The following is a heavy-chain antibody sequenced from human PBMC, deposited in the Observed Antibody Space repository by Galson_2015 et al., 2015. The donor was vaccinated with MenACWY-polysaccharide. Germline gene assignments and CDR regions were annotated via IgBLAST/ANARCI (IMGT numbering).Heavy chain of an antibody. CDR3: ARFYDFWSGYYVDY. CDR1: GFSFRDYY. V-gene: IGHV3-11*01. Sequence: SLRRSCAASGFSFRDYYMSWIRQAPGKGLEWVSYISGTSSTIHYSESVEGQFTISRDNAKNSLFLEMNSLRVEDTAVYFCARFYDFWSGYYVDYWGQGTVVTVSS. D-gene: IGHD3-3*01. CDR2: ISGTSSTI. J-gene: IGHJ4*02.